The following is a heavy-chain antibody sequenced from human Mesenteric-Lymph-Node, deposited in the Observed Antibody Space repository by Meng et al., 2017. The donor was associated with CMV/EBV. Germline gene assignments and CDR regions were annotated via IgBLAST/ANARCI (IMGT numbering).Heavy chain of an antibody. V-gene: IGHV6-1*01. Sequence: SSNSAACNWIRESPSRGLEWLERTYYRSKWYNDYAVSVKSQITINPDTSKNQFSLQLNSVTPEDTAVYYCARDTYYYDSSGYSLGFDYWGQGTLVTVSS. J-gene: IGHJ4*02. CDR3: ARDTYYYDSSGYSLGFDY. CDR1: SSNSAA. CDR2: TYYRSKWYN. D-gene: IGHD3-22*01.